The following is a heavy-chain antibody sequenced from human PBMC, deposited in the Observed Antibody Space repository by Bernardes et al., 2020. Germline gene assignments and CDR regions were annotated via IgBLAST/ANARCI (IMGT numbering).Heavy chain of an antibody. CDR3: ARDKPSVGFRELLSANRYFDL. Sequence: SETLSLTCAVSGGSISSSNWWSWVRQPPGKGLEWIGEIYHSGSTNYNPSLKSRVTISVDKSKNQFSLKLSSVTAADTAVYYCARDKPSVGFRELLSANRYFDLWGRGTLVTVSS. J-gene: IGHJ2*01. CDR1: GGSISSSNW. V-gene: IGHV4-4*02. D-gene: IGHD3-10*01. CDR2: IYHSGST.